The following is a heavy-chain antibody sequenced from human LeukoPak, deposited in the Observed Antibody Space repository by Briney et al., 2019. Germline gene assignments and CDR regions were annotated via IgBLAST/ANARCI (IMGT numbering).Heavy chain of an antibody. CDR3: ARDSEGSDAFDI. CDR1: GYTFTSYY. CDR2: INPSGGST. D-gene: IGHD3-10*01. Sequence: ASAKVSCKASGYTFTSYYMHWVRQAPGQGLEWMGIINPSGGSTSYAQKFQGRVTMTRDTSTSTVYMELSSLGSEDTAVYYCARDSEGSDAFDIWGQGTMVTVSS. J-gene: IGHJ3*02. V-gene: IGHV1-46*01.